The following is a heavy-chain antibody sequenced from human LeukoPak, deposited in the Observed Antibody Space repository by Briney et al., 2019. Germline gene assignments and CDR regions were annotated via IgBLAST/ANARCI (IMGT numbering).Heavy chain of an antibody. D-gene: IGHD2-2*01. CDR1: GFTVSSNY. CDR2: IKQDGSEK. J-gene: IGHJ5*02. V-gene: IGHV3-7*01. CDR3: AAGYCTSTRRHANWFDP. Sequence: GGSLRLSCAASGFTVSSNYMSWVRQAPGKGLEWVANIKQDGSEKYYVDSVKGRFTISRDNAKNSLYLQMNSLRAEDTAVYYCAAGYCTSTRRHANWFDPWGQGTLVTVSS.